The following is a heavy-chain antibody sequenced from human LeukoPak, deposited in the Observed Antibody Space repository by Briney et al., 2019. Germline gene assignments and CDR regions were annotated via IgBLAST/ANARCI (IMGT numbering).Heavy chain of an antibody. Sequence: GVSLKISCKGSGYSFTSYWIGWVRQMPGKGLEWMGIICPGDSDTRYSPSFQGQVTISADKSISTAYLQWSSLKASDTAMYYCARIAAAGTNAFDIWGQGTMVTVSS. V-gene: IGHV5-51*01. CDR2: ICPGDSDT. D-gene: IGHD6-13*01. J-gene: IGHJ3*02. CDR1: GYSFTSYW. CDR3: ARIAAAGTNAFDI.